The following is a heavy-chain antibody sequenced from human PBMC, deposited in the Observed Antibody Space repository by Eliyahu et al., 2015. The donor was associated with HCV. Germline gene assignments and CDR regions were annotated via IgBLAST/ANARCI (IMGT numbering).Heavy chain of an antibody. V-gene: IGHV4-34*01. CDR1: GGSFSGYY. CDR2: INHSGST. J-gene: IGHJ4*02. CDR3: ARRPKRRVAVAHYYFDY. Sequence: QVQLQQWGAGLLKPSETLSLTCAVYGGSFSGYYWSWIRPPPGKGLEWIGEINHSGSTQHNPSLKSRVTISVDTSKNQFSLKLSSVTAADTAVYYCARRPKRRVAVAHYYFDYWGQGTLVTVSS. D-gene: IGHD6-19*01.